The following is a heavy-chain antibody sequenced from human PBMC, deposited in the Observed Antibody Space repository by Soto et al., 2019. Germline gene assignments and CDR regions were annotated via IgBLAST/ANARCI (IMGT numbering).Heavy chain of an antibody. CDR1: GFTFNIHN. CDR2: ISSRSSYI. V-gene: IGHV3-21*01. J-gene: IGHJ4*02. D-gene: IGHD2-2*01. CDR3: ARDNAPSDFFDS. Sequence: GGSLRLSCSASGFTFNIHNMNWVRQAPGKGLGWVSSISSRSSYIYYSDSVKGRFTISRDNAKNSLYLQMNSLRAEDTAVYYCARDNAPSDFFDSWGQGTLVTVSS.